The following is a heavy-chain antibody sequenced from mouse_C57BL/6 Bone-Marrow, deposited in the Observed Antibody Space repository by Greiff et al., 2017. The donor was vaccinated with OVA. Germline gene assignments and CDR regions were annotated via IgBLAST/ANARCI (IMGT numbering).Heavy chain of an antibody. CDR3: APQYYGRETWFAY. Sequence: QVQLQQSGPGLVQPSQSLSITCTVSGFSLTSYGVHWVRQSPGTGLEWLGVIWSGGSTDYNAAFISRLSISKDNSKSQAFFKMNSLQADDTATYYCAPQYYGRETWFAYWGQGTLVTVSA. CDR1: GFSLTSYG. D-gene: IGHD1-1*01. CDR2: IWSGGST. J-gene: IGHJ3*01. V-gene: IGHV2-2*01.